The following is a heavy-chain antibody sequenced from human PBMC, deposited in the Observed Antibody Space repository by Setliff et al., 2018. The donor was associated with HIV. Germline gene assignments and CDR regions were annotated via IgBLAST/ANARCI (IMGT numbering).Heavy chain of an antibody. CDR2: IDHSGST. J-gene: IGHJ5*02. V-gene: IGHV4-34*01. CDR1: GGSFTHYY. Sequence: PSETLSLTCVVYGGSFTHYYWTWIRQPPGKGLECIGEIDHSGSTNYNPSLKSRVTISVDTSKNQFSLKLNSMTAADTAAYFCARVTWIQLWLGWFDPWGQGTLVTVSS. D-gene: IGHD5-18*01. CDR3: ARVTWIQLWLGWFDP.